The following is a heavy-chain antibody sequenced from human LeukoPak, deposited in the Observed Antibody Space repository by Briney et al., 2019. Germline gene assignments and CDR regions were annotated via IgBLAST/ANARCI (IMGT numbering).Heavy chain of an antibody. D-gene: IGHD3-10*01. J-gene: IGHJ3*02. CDR2: INPSGGST. CDR1: GYTFTSYY. Sequence: ASVKVSCKASGYTFTSYYMHWVRQAPGQGLEWMGIINPSGGSTSYAQKFQGRVTMTRDMSTSTVYMELSSLRSEDTAVYYCASELYINDAFDIWGQGTMVTVSS. V-gene: IGHV1-46*03. CDR3: ASELYINDAFDI.